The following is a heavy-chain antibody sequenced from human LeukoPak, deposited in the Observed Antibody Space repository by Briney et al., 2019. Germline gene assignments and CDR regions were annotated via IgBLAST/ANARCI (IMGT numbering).Heavy chain of an antibody. Sequence: SETLSLTCTVSGGSISSGDSYWSWIRQPPGKGLEWIGYIYYSGRTYYNPSLKSRVTSVDTSRSQFSLKLRSVTAADTAVYFCARGSFYDGFDYWGQGTLVTVSS. V-gene: IGHV4-30-4*01. D-gene: IGHD5/OR15-5a*01. CDR2: IYYSGRT. J-gene: IGHJ4*02. CDR1: GGSISSGDSY. CDR3: ARGSFYDGFDY.